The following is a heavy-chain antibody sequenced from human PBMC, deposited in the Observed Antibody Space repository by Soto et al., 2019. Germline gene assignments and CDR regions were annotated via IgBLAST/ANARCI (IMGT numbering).Heavy chain of an antibody. J-gene: IGHJ5*02. CDR1: GFTFSGSA. CDR2: IRSKANSYAT. Sequence: EVQLVESGGGLVQPGGSLKLSCAASGFTFSGSAMHWVRQASGKGLEWVGRIRSKANSYATAYAASVKGRFTISRDDSKNTAYLQMNSLKTEDTAVYYCTRPIGTTVNNWFDPWGQGTLVTVSS. V-gene: IGHV3-73*02. CDR3: TRPIGTTVNNWFDP. D-gene: IGHD1-7*01.